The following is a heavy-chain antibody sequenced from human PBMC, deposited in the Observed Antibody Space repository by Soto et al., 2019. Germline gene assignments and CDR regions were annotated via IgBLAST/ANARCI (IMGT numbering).Heavy chain of an antibody. CDR3: ARDRGYFDL. CDR2: ISSNGGST. V-gene: IGHV3-64*01. CDR1: GVTFSSYA. Sequence: EVQLVESGGGLVQPGGSLRLSCAASGVTFSSYAMHWVRQAPGKGLEYVSAISSNGGSTYYANSVKGRFTISRDNSKNALDLQMGSLRAEDMAVYYCARDRGYFDLWGRGTLVTVSS. J-gene: IGHJ2*01.